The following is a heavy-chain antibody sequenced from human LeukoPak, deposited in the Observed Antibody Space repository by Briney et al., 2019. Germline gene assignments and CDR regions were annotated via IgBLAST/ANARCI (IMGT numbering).Heavy chain of an antibody. CDR1: GGTFSSYA. J-gene: IGHJ4*02. CDR3: AREYSSSWYTPRGY. V-gene: IGHV1-69*04. CDR2: IIPILGIA. D-gene: IGHD6-13*01. Sequence: SVKVSCKASGGTFSSYAISWVRQAPGQGLEWMGRIIPILGIANYAQKFQGRVTITADKFTSTAYMELSSLRSEDTAVYYCAREYSSSWYTPRGYWGQGTLVTVSS.